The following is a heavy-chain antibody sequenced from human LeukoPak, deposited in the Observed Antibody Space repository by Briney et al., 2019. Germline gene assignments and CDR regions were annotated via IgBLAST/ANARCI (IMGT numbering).Heavy chain of an antibody. CDR1: GYTFTSYG. D-gene: IGHD2-15*01. CDR2: ISAYNGNT. V-gene: IGHV1-18*01. J-gene: IGHJ4*02. CDR3: ASPDERYCSGGSCYTDGFRY. Sequence: ASVKASCKASGYTFTSYGISWVRQAPGQGLEWMGWISAYNGNTNYAQKHQGRVTMTTDTSTSTAYMELRSLRSDDTAVYYCASPDERYCSGGSCYTDGFRYWGQGTLVTVSS.